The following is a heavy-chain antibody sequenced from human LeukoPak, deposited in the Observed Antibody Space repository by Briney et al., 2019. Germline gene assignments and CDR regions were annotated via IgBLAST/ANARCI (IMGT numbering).Heavy chain of an antibody. CDR2: ISSSSSTI. D-gene: IGHD3-22*01. Sequence: GGSLRLSRAASGFTFSSYSMNSVRQAPGKGLEWVSYISSSSSTIYYADSVKGRFTISRDNAKNSLYLKMNSLRAEDTAVYYCARDSTYYYDSSGYPPDYWGQGSLVTVSS. CDR1: GFTFSSYS. CDR3: ARDSTYYYDSSGYPPDY. J-gene: IGHJ4*02. V-gene: IGHV3-48*01.